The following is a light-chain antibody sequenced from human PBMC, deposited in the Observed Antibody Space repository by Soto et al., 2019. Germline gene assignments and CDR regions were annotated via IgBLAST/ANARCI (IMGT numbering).Light chain of an antibody. CDR1: SSNIGSNY. CDR2: RNN. J-gene: IGLJ3*02. Sequence: QAVVTQPPSASGTPGQRVTISCSGSSSNIGSNYVYWYQQLPGTAPKLLIYRNNQRPSGVPDRFSGSKSGTSASLAISGLRSEDEADYYCAAWDDSLSAWVFGGGTKSPS. V-gene: IGLV1-47*01. CDR3: AAWDDSLSAWV.